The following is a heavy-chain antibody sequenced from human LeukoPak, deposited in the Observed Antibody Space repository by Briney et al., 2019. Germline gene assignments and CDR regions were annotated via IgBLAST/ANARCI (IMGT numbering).Heavy chain of an antibody. J-gene: IGHJ3*02. V-gene: IGHV4-34*01. CDR1: GGSFSGYY. D-gene: IGHD6-6*01. Sequence: SESLSLTCAVYGGSFSGYYWSWIRQPPGKGLEWFGEINHSGSTNDHPSLKSRVTISVDTSKNQFSLKLISVTAADTAIYYCARGLRTLIAARPSAFDIWGQGTMVTVSS. CDR3: ARGLRTLIAARPSAFDI. CDR2: INHSGST.